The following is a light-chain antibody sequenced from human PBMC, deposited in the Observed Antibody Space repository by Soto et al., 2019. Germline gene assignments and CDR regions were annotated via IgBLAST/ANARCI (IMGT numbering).Light chain of an antibody. J-gene: IGKJ4*01. V-gene: IGKV1-12*02. CDR2: AAS. CDR3: QQANSFPS. CDR1: QDISSW. Sequence: DIQMTQSPSSVSASVGDRVTITCRARQDISSWLAWYQQKPGKAPKLLIYAASSLQSGVPSRFSGSGSGTDFTLTISSLQPEDFATYYCQQANSFPSFGGGTKVEIK.